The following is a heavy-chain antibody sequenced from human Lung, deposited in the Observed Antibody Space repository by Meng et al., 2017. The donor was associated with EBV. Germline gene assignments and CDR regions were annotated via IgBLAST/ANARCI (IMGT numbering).Heavy chain of an antibody. CDR2: IYYSGST. J-gene: IGHJ4*02. Sequence: QVPRHESGPGLGKPSQTLSLTCTVSGGSSSSGGHYWSWIRQHPGKSLEWIGYIYYSGSTYYNPSLKSLVTISVDTSKNQFSLKLSSVTAADTAVYYCAATVNDGYFDYWGQGTLVTVSS. CDR1: GGSSSSGGHY. CDR3: AATVNDGYFDY. V-gene: IGHV4-31*01. D-gene: IGHD4-11*01.